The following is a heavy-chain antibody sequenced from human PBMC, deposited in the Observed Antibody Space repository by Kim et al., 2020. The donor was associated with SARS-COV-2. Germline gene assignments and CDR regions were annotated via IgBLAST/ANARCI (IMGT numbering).Heavy chain of an antibody. CDR2: ISAYNGNT. CDR1: GYTFTSYG. Sequence: ASVKVSCKASGYTFTSYGISWVRQAPGQGLEWMGWISAYNGNTNYAQKLQGRVTMTTDTSTSTAYMELRSLRSDDTAVYYCARDLAKGLRFLEWLHYGMDVWGQGTTVTVSS. V-gene: IGHV1-18*01. CDR3: ARDLAKGLRFLEWLHYGMDV. D-gene: IGHD3-3*01. J-gene: IGHJ6*02.